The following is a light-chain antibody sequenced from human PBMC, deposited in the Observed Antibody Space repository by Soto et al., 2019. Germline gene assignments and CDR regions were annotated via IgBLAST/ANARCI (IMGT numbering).Light chain of an antibody. Sequence: DIQMTQSPSSLSASVGDRVTITCRASQSIISFLNWYQQKPGKAPKLLIYAASSLQSGVPSRFRGSGSETDFTRTISSLQHEDFCTYYCQQRYITPALTSGGGTKVESK. CDR1: QSIISF. J-gene: IGKJ4*01. CDR2: AAS. CDR3: QQRYITPALT. V-gene: IGKV1-39*01.